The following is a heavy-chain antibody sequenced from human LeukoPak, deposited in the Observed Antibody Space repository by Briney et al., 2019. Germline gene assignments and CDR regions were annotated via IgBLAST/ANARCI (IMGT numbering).Heavy chain of an antibody. D-gene: IGHD6-13*01. V-gene: IGHV3-49*03. Sequence: GGSLRLSCTASGFTFGDYAMSWFRQAPGKGPEWVGFIRSKAYGGTTEYAASVKGRFTISRDDSKSIAYLQMNSLKTEDTAVYYCTREGYSSSWSFFDYWGQGTLVTVSS. CDR2: IRSKAYGGTT. CDR1: GFTFGDYA. CDR3: TREGYSSSWSFFDY. J-gene: IGHJ4*02.